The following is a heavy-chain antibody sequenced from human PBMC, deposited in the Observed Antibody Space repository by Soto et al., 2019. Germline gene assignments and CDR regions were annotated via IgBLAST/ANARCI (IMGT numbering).Heavy chain of an antibody. J-gene: IGHJ4*02. CDR2: IYWDDDR. D-gene: IGHD3-16*01. V-gene: IGHV2-5*02. Sequence: QITLKESGPTLVKPTQTLTLTCTLSGFSISTTTVGVGWIRQPPGKALEWLAHIYWDDDRRYIPSPKNILSISNDTYGGQVVLTMTEMDPVDTATYYCAQITPIVFNCYYFDYWGPGILVTVSS. CDR3: AQITPIVFNCYYFDY. CDR1: GFSISTTTVG.